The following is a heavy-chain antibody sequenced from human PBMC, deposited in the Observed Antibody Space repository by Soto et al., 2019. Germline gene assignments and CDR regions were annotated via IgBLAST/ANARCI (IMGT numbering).Heavy chain of an antibody. Sequence: GASVKVSCKASGYTFTSYAMHWVRQAPGQRLEWMGWINAGNGNTKYSQKFQGRVTITRDTSASTAYMELSSLRSEDTAVYYCARTRPDRRPLAAAGTGDPNNYYYYYGMDVWGQGTTVTVSS. CDR3: ARTRPDRRPLAAAGTGDPNNYYYYYGMDV. CDR2: INAGNGNT. J-gene: IGHJ6*02. V-gene: IGHV1-3*01. D-gene: IGHD6-13*01. CDR1: GYTFTSYA.